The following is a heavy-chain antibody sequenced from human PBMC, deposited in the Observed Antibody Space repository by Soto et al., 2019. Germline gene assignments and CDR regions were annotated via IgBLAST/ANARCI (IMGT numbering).Heavy chain of an antibody. CDR2: IGPSSGDT. D-gene: IGHD3-22*01. CDR1: GYTFTKYY. V-gene: IGHV1-46*01. CDR3: ARAAYYYDRRGYYHPEY. Sequence: ASVKVSCKASGYTFTKYYLHWVRQAPGHGLEWVGIIGPSSGDTTNAQSFQGRLILTRDTSTSTVYLELSSLTSDDTAVYYCARAAYYYDRRGYYHPEYWGHGTQVIVSS. J-gene: IGHJ4*01.